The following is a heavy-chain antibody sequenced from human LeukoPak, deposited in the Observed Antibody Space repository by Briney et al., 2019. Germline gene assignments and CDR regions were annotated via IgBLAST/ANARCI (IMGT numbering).Heavy chain of an antibody. CDR2: IYSGGST. CDR3: AREDNGAFDY. CDR1: GFTVSSNY. Sequence: GGPLRLSCAASGFTVSSNYMSWVRQAPGKGLEWVSVIYSGGSTYYADSVKGRFTISRDNSKNTLYLQMNSLRAEDTAVYYCAREDNGAFDYWGQGTLVTVSS. D-gene: IGHD4-17*01. J-gene: IGHJ4*02. V-gene: IGHV3-66*01.